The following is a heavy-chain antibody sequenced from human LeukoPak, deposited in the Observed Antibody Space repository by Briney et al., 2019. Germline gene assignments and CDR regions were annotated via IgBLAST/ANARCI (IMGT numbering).Heavy chain of an antibody. CDR2: ISWNSGSI. CDR3: AKDHSSGWYDYFDY. Sequence: GRSLRLSCAASGFTFDDYAMLWVRQAPGKGLEWVSGISWNSGSIGYADSVKGRFTISRDNAKNSLYLQMNSLRAEDTALYYCAKDHSSGWYDYFDYWGQGTLVTVSS. D-gene: IGHD6-19*01. V-gene: IGHV3-9*01. CDR1: GFTFDDYA. J-gene: IGHJ4*02.